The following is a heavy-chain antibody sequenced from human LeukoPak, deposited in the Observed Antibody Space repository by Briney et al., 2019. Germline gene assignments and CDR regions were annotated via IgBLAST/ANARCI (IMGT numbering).Heavy chain of an antibody. V-gene: IGHV4-38-2*02. CDR2: IYHSGSA. Sequence: SETLSLTCSVSRYSISSGYYWAWIRQPPGKGLEWIGSIYHSGSAYYNASLKSRVTISVDTSKNQFSLELPSVTAADTAVYYCARVPVVAGRRGWFDPWGQGTLVTVSS. D-gene: IGHD6-19*01. CDR3: ARVPVVAGRRGWFDP. CDR1: RYSISSGYY. J-gene: IGHJ5*02.